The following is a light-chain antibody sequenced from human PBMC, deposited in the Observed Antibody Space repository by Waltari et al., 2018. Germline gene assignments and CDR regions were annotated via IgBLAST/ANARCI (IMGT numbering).Light chain of an antibody. CDR1: SGSVSTNYY. CDR2: GTH. J-gene: IGLJ3*02. V-gene: IGLV8-61*01. CDR3: LLYMRSGLWV. Sequence: QTVVTQEPSFSVSPGGTVTLTCGLSSGSVSTNYYPSWYQQTPGQTPRTLIYGTHTRSSGVPDRFSGSILGNKAALTITGAQAEDESDYYWLLYMRSGLWVFGGGTRLTVL.